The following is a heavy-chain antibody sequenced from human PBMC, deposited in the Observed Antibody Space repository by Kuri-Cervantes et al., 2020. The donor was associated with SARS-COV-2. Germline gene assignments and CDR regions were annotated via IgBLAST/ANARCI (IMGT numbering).Heavy chain of an antibody. CDR2: IYYSEST. V-gene: IGHV4-39*01. J-gene: IGHJ4*02. CDR3: ARRLYYYDSSGSRGNFDY. CDR1: GCSISSGGYY. Sequence: SETLSLTFTVSGCSISSGGYYWSWIRQPPGKGLEWIGIIYYSESTYYNPSLKSRVTISVDTSKNQFSLKLNSVTAADTAVYYCARRLYYYDSSGSRGNFDYWGQGTLVTVSS. D-gene: IGHD3-22*01.